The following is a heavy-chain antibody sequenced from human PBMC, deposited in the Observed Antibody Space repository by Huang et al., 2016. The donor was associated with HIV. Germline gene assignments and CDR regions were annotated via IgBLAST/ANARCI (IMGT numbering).Heavy chain of an antibody. CDR2: IYPGDSDT. D-gene: IGHD6-19*01. V-gene: IGHV5-51*03. CDR1: GYSFTSYW. CDR3: ARLRVSSGWYRGDLDY. J-gene: IGHJ4*02. Sequence: EVQLVQSGAEVKKPGESLKISCKGSGYSFTSYWIGWVRQMPGKGLGWRGIIYPGDSDTRYSPSFQGQVTIAADKSISTAYLQWSSLKASDTAMYYCARLRVSSGWYRGDLDYWGQGTLVTVSS.